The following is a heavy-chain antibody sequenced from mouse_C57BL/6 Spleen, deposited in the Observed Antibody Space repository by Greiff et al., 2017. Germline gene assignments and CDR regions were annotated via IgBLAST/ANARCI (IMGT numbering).Heavy chain of an antibody. V-gene: IGHV1-80*01. CDR1: GYAFSSYW. Sequence: VHLVESGAELVKPGASVKISCKASGYAFSSYWMNWVKQRPGQGLEWIGQIYPGDGDTNYNGKFKGKATLTADKSSSTAYMQLSSLTSEDSAVYFCASDHDGAMDYWGQGTSVTVSS. CDR2: IYPGDGDT. J-gene: IGHJ4*01. CDR3: ASDHDGAMDY. D-gene: IGHD2-12*01.